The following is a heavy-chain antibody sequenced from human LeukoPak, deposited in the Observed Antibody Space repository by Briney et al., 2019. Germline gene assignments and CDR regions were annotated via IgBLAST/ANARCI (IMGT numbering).Heavy chain of an antibody. CDR3: AREKAGSAVADY. Sequence: ASVKVSCKASGGTFSSYGISWVRQAPGQGLEWMGRIIPILGIANYAQKFQGRVTITADKSTSTAYMELSSLRSEDTAVYYCAREKAGSAVADYWGQGTLVTVSS. CDR1: GGTFSSYG. CDR2: IIPILGIA. D-gene: IGHD6-19*01. J-gene: IGHJ4*02. V-gene: IGHV1-69*04.